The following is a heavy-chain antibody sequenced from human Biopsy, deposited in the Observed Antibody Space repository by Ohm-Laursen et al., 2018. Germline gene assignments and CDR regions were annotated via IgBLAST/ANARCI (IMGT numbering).Heavy chain of an antibody. D-gene: IGHD6-19*01. CDR2: IYDRGST. Sequence: SDTLSLTCTVSGDSLTSGPENWSRIRQPPGQGLEYIGYIYDRGSTANYNPSLESRVTMSVDMPKNQFSLKLSSVTAADTAIYYCARGMRSSGWPYFDSWGQGTLVTVSS. J-gene: IGHJ4*02. CDR1: GDSLTSGPEN. CDR3: ARGMRSSGWPYFDS. V-gene: IGHV4-61*01.